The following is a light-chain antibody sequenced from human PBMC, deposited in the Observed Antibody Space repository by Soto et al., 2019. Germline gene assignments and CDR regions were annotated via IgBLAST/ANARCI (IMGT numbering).Light chain of an antibody. Sequence: SVLTQPPSVSGAPGQRVTLSSTGSSSNIWAGYDVHWYQQLPGTAPKLLIYANGNRPSGVPYRFSGSKSGTSASLAITGLQAEDEADYYGQSYDRSLSGYVLGTGTKVTVL. CDR2: ANG. CDR1: SSNIWAGYD. V-gene: IGLV1-40*01. J-gene: IGLJ1*01. CDR3: QSYDRSLSGYV.